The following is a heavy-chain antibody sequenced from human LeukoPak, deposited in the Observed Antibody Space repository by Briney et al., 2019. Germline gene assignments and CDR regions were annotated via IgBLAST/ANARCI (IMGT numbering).Heavy chain of an antibody. CDR2: ISSSGSTI. Sequence: RGSLRLSCAASGFTFSSYEMNWVRQAPGKGLEWVSYISSSGSTIYYADSVKGRFTISRDNAKNSLYLQMNSLRAEDTAVYYCARESPDRRDGYKLWGQGTLVTVSS. V-gene: IGHV3-48*03. CDR1: GFTFSSYE. D-gene: IGHD5-24*01. CDR3: ARESPDRRDGYKL. J-gene: IGHJ4*02.